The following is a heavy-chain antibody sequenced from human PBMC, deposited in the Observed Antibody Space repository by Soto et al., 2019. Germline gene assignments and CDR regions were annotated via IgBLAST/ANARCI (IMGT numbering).Heavy chain of an antibody. D-gene: IGHD4-17*01. Sequence: EVQLLESGGGLVQPGGSLRLSCAASGFTFSSYAMSWVRQAPGKGLEWVSAISGSGGSTYYADSVKGRFTISRDNSKNTLYLQMNSLRAEETAVYYCAKVGVAVTTVLVLDYWGQGTLVTVSS. CDR3: AKVGVAVTTVLVLDY. CDR2: ISGSGGST. CDR1: GFTFSSYA. V-gene: IGHV3-23*01. J-gene: IGHJ4*02.